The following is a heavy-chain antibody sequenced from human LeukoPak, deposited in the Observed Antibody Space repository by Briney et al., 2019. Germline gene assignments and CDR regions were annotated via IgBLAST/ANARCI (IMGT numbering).Heavy chain of an antibody. V-gene: IGHV4-34*01. CDR3: ARDSGYGSGSYIPVGDC. CDR1: GGSFSGYY. J-gene: IGHJ4*02. D-gene: IGHD3-10*01. CDR2: INHSGST. Sequence: PSETLSLTCAVYGGSFSGYYWSWIRQPPGKGLEWIGEINHSGSTNYNPSLKSRVTISVDTSKNQFSLKLSSVTAADTAVYYCARDSGYGSGSYIPVGDCWGQGTLVTVSS.